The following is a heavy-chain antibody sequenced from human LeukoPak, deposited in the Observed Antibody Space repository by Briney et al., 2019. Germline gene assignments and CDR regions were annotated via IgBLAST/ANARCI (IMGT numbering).Heavy chain of an antibody. CDR1: GFTFSSYS. D-gene: IGHD3-22*01. J-gene: IGHJ3*02. V-gene: IGHV3-23*01. Sequence: PGGSLRLSCAASGFTFSSYSMNWVRQAPGKGLEWVSAISGSGGSTYYADSVKGRFTISRDNSKNTLYLQMNSLRAEDTAVYYCAKNRQHEPSRPYYYDSSGYYYWGAFDIWGQGTMVTVSS. CDR2: ISGSGGST. CDR3: AKNRQHEPSRPYYYDSSGYYYWGAFDI.